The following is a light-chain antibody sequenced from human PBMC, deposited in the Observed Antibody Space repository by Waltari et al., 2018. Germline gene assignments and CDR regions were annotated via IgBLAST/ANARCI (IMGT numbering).Light chain of an antibody. CDR3: QQYYSIPYT. CDR1: QNVRSN. Sequence: EIVMTQSPATLSASLGERVTLPGRASQNVRSNLAWYQQKPGQAPRLLIYGASTRATGIPARFSGSGSGTEFTLTISSLQAEDVAVYYCQQYYSIPYTFGPGTKLEIK. CDR2: GAS. J-gene: IGKJ2*01. V-gene: IGKV3-15*01.